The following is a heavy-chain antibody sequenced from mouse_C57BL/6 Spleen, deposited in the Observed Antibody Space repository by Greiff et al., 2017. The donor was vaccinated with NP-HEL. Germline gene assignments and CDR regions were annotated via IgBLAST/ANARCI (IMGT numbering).Heavy chain of an antibody. D-gene: IGHD1-1*01. CDR1: GFSLTSYG. CDR2: IWSDGST. J-gene: IGHJ4*01. CDR3: ARHYCGYAMDY. Sequence: VKVVESGPGLVAPSQSLSITCTVSGFSLTSYGVHWVRQPPGQGLEWLVVIWSDGSTTYNSALISSLSISKDNSKRHVFLKMNSLHTDDTAMYYCARHYCGYAMDYWGQGTSVTVSS. V-gene: IGHV2-6-1*01.